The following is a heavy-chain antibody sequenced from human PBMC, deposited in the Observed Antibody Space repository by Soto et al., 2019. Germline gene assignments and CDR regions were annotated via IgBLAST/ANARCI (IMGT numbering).Heavy chain of an antibody. CDR2: ISSTTNHI. CDR1: GFTFTRYS. Sequence: GGSLRLSCAASGFTFTRYSMNWVRQAPGKGLEWVSSISSTTNHIYYGDSMKGRFTISRDNGKNSLYLEIHSLRAEDTAVYYCARESEDLTSNFDYWGQGTLVTVSS. V-gene: IGHV3-21*06. CDR3: ARESEDLTSNFDY. J-gene: IGHJ4*02.